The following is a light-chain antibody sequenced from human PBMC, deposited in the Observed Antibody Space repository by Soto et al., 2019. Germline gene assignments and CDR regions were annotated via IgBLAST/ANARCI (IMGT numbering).Light chain of an antibody. CDR3: QQSYSTPRT. V-gene: IGKV1-39*01. J-gene: IGKJ4*01. CDR2: AAS. Sequence: DIQMTQSPSSLSASVRDSVTITCRASQNIRNYLNWYQQKPGRAPKILIYAASSLQSGVPSRFSGGGSGTDFTLTITSLQPEDFATYYCQQSYSTPRTFGGGTKVDIK. CDR1: QNIRNY.